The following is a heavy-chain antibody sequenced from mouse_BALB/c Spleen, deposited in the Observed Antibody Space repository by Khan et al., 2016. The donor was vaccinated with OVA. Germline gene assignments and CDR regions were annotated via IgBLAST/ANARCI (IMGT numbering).Heavy chain of an antibody. Sequence: EVELVESGGGLVRPGGSLKLSCAASGFSFSSYSMSWVSQTPEKRQEWVATISSGGSYTSYPDCVKGRFTISSDNSKNTLYLQLSSLKPEDTAMYYWPRHRYYYGHNPYFDYWGQGTTLTVSS. CDR2: ISSGGSYT. CDR3: PRHRYYYGHNPYFDY. CDR1: GFSFSSYS. J-gene: IGHJ2*01. D-gene: IGHD1-1*01. V-gene: IGHV5-6-4*01.